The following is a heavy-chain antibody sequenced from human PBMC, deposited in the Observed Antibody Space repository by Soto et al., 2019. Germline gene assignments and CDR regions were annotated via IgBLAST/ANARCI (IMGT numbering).Heavy chain of an antibody. V-gene: IGHV3-15*07. Sequence: GGSLRLSCAASGFTFSNAWMNWVRQAPGKGLEWVGRIKSKTDGGTTDYAAPVKGRFTISRDDSKNTLYLQMNSLKTEDTAVYYCTTDPVYDYVWGSYRYFRDYGMDVWGQGTTVTVSS. J-gene: IGHJ6*02. CDR3: TTDPVYDYVWGSYRYFRDYGMDV. D-gene: IGHD3-16*02. CDR2: IKSKTDGGTT. CDR1: GFTFSNAW.